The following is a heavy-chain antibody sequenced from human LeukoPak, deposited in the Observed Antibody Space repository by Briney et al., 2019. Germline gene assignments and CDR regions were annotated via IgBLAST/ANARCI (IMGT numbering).Heavy chain of an antibody. J-gene: IGHJ6*03. V-gene: IGHV3-30*02. D-gene: IGHD6-13*01. CDR1: GFTFSSYS. Sequence: GGSLRLSCAASGFTFSSYSMHWVRQAPGKGLEWVAFIRYDGSNKYYADSVKGRFTISRDNSKNTLYLQMNSLRAEDTAVYYCAKGGLAAAGEGYYYYMDVWGKRTTVTVSS. CDR3: AKGGLAAAGEGYYYYMDV. CDR2: IRYDGSNK.